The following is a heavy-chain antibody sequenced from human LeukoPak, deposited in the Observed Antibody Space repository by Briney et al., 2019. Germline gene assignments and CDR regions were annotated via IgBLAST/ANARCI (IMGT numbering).Heavy chain of an antibody. Sequence: SETLSLTCTVSGGSISSYYGSWIRQPPGKGLEWIGYIYYSGSTNYNPSLKSRVTIPVDTSKNQFSLKLSSVTAADTAVYYCARGLYGSGPVSDYWGQGTLVTVSS. V-gene: IGHV4-59*01. CDR3: ARGLYGSGPVSDY. CDR1: GGSISSYY. J-gene: IGHJ4*02. D-gene: IGHD3-10*01. CDR2: IYYSGST.